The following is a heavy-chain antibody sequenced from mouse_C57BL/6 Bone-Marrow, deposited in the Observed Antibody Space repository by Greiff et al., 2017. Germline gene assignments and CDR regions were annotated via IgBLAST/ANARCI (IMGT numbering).Heavy chain of an antibody. CDR2: INYDGSST. Sequence: EVQLVESEGGLVQPGSSMKLSCTASGFTFSDYYMAWVRQVPEKGLEWVANINYDGSSTYYLDSLKSRFIISRDNAKNILYLQMSSLKSEDTATYYCARDDYYGSSPFAYWGQGTLVTVSA. D-gene: IGHD1-1*01. CDR1: GFTFSDYY. V-gene: IGHV5-16*01. CDR3: ARDDYYGSSPFAY. J-gene: IGHJ3*01.